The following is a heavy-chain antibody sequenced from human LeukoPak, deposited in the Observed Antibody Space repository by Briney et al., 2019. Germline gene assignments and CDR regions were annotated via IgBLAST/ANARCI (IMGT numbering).Heavy chain of an antibody. J-gene: IGHJ4*02. Sequence: PSETLSLTCAVYGGSFSSYYWGWIRQPPGKGLEWIGSIYYSGSTYYNPSLKSRVTISVDTSKNQFSLKLSSVTAADTAVYYCARSTIFCLDYWGQGTLVTVSS. V-gene: IGHV4-39*01. CDR1: GGSFSSYY. CDR2: IYYSGST. D-gene: IGHD3-3*01. CDR3: ARSTIFCLDY.